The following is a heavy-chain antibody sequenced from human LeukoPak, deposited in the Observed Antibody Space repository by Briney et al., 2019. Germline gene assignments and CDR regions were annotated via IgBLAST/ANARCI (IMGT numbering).Heavy chain of an antibody. Sequence: GASVKVSCKASGGTFSSYAISWVRQAPGQGLEWMGRIIPILGIANYAQKFQGRVTMTRDTSTSTVYMELSSLRSEDTAVYYCARERIATHYYYYGMDVWGQGTTVTVSS. CDR1: GGTFSSYA. J-gene: IGHJ6*02. V-gene: IGHV1-69*04. D-gene: IGHD5-24*01. CDR2: IIPILGIA. CDR3: ARERIATHYYYYGMDV.